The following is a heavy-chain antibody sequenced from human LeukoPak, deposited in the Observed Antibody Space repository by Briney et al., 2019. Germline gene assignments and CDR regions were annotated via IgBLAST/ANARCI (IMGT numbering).Heavy chain of an antibody. CDR1: GFTFRDCS. J-gene: IGHJ4*02. D-gene: IGHD1-26*01. V-gene: IGHV3-49*04. Sequence: GGSLRLSCTASGFTFRDCSMGWVRQAPGKGLEWVGFIRSKANGGTTEYAASVKGRFTISRDDSKSIVYLQMNSLKAEDTAVYYCARDPVGITPIDYWGQGTLVTVSS. CDR2: IRSKANGGTT. CDR3: ARDPVGITPIDY.